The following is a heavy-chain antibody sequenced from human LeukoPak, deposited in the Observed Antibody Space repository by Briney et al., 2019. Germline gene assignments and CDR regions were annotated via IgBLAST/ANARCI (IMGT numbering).Heavy chain of an antibody. Sequence: ASVKVSCKASGYTFTGYYMHWVRQAPGQGLEWMGWINPNSGGTNYAQKFQGWVAMTRDTSISTAYMELSRLRSDDTAVYYCARAGYYYDSGGYYYPNYYYYGMDVWGQGTTVTVSS. CDR1: GYTFTGYY. D-gene: IGHD3-22*01. CDR3: ARAGYYYDSGGYYYPNYYYYGMDV. V-gene: IGHV1-2*04. J-gene: IGHJ6*02. CDR2: INPNSGGT.